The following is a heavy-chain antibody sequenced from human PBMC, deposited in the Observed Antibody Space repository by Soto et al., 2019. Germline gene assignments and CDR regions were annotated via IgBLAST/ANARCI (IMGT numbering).Heavy chain of an antibody. J-gene: IGHJ4*02. CDR2: IYYSGST. Sequence: PSETLSLTCTVSGGSIGGYYWSWIRQPPGKGLEWIGYIYYSGSTNYNPSLKSRVTISVDTSKNQFSLKLSSVTAADTAVYYCARAVLPEMATPRHGKTFDYWGQGTLVTVSS. V-gene: IGHV4-59*01. CDR3: ARAVLPEMATPRHGKTFDY. D-gene: IGHD5-12*01. CDR1: GGSIGGYY.